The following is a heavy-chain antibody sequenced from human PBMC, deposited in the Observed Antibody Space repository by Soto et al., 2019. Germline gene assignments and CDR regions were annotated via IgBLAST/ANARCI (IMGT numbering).Heavy chain of an antibody. J-gene: IGHJ4*02. V-gene: IGHV1-2*02. D-gene: IGHD2-2*01. Sequence: QVQLVQSGAEVKKPGASVKVSCKASGYTFSGYYLHWVRRAPGQGPEWMGWINPDSGATDSALKFLGRVTMTRFTSITTAYMELRRLRSDDTAVYFCARGKGDAGVVPTAYDYWGQGTPVTVSS. CDR1: GYTFSGYY. CDR3: ARGKGDAGVVPTAYDY. CDR2: INPDSGAT.